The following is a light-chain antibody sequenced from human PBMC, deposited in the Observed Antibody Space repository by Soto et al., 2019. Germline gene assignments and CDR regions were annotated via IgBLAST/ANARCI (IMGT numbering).Light chain of an antibody. CDR1: QSVSSY. CDR3: QQYSKSPIT. J-gene: IGKJ5*01. CDR2: DAS. V-gene: IGKV3-11*01. Sequence: EIVLTQSPATLSLSPGERATLSCRASQSVSSYLAWYQQKPGQAPRLLIYDASNRATGIPARFSGSGSGTDFTLTISRVEPEDVAIYYCQQYSKSPITFGQGTRLEIK.